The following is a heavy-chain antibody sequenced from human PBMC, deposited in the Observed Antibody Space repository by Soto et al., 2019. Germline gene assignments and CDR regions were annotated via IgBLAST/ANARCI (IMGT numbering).Heavy chain of an antibody. CDR3: ATDMVRGARDY. V-gene: IGHV1-2*02. J-gene: IGHJ4*02. Sequence: GASLKVSCKASGYTFTGYYMHWVPQVPGQGLEWMGWINPDSGGTNYAQKFQGRVTMTRDTSISTAYMELSRLRSDDTAVYYCATDMVRGARDYWGQGTLVTVSS. CDR1: GYTFTGYY. CDR2: INPDSGGT. D-gene: IGHD3-10*01.